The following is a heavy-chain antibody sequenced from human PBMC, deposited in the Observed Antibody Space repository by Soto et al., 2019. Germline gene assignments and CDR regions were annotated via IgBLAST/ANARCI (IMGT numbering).Heavy chain of an antibody. Sequence: TSETLSLTCTASGGSISSGGYYWSWIRQHPGKGLEWIGYIYYSGSTYYNPSLKSRVTISVDTSKNQFSLKLSSVTAADTAVYYCARAGISTSSKGNWFDPWGQGTLVTVSS. D-gene: IGHD2-2*01. CDR3: ARAGISTSSKGNWFDP. CDR2: IYYSGST. J-gene: IGHJ5*02. V-gene: IGHV4-31*03. CDR1: GGSISSGGYY.